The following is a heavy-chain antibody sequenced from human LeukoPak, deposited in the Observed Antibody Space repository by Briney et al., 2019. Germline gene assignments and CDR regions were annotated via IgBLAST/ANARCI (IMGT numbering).Heavy chain of an antibody. CDR3: EIDILTTFDAFDI. J-gene: IGHJ3*02. V-gene: IGHV4-34*01. CDR1: GGSFSGYY. CDR2: INHSGST. D-gene: IGHD3-9*01. Sequence: SETLSLTCAVYGGSFSGYYWSWIRQPPGKGLEWIGEINHSGSTNYNPSLKSRVTISVDTSKNQFSLKLSSVTAADTAVYYCEIDILTTFDAFDIWGQGTMVTVSS.